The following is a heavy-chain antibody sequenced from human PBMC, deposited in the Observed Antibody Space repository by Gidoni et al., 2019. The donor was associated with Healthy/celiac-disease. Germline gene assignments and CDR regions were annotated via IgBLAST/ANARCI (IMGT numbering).Heavy chain of an antibody. CDR2: ISSSSSTI. V-gene: IGHV3-48*02. D-gene: IGHD6-13*01. CDR3: ARDVSSSWYNYYYGMDV. CDR1: VFTFRSYS. Sequence: EVQLVESGGGLVQPGGSLLLSCAASVFTFRSYSMNWVRQAPGKGMEWVSYISSSSSTIYYADSVKGRFTISRDNAKNSLYLQMNSMRDEDTAVYYCARDVSSSWYNYYYGMDVWGQGTTVTVSS. J-gene: IGHJ6*02.